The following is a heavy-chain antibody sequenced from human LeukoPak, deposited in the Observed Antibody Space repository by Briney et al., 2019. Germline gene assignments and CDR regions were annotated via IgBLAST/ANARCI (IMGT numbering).Heavy chain of an antibody. D-gene: IGHD4-17*01. CDR2: ISSNGGST. Sequence: GGSLRLSCAASGFTFSSYAMHWVRQAPGKGLEYVSAISSNGGSTYYANSVKGRFTISRDNSKNTLYLQMGSLRAEDMAVYYCARGTLYGDYAWFDPWGQGTLVTVSS. CDR3: ARGTLYGDYAWFDP. CDR1: GFTFSSYA. V-gene: IGHV3-64*01. J-gene: IGHJ5*02.